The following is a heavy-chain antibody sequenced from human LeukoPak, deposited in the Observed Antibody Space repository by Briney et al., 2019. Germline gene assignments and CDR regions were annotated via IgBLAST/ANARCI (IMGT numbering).Heavy chain of an antibody. CDR3: ARDRYYYDSSGTRWLDP. CDR1: GVSISSYY. V-gene: IGHV4-59*01. D-gene: IGHD3-22*01. CDR2: IYHSGST. Sequence: SETLSLTCTVSGVSISSYYWSWIRQPPGKGLEWIGYIYHSGSTNYNPSLKSRGTISLDTSKNQFSLKLRSVTAADTAVYYCARDRYYYDSSGTRWLDPWGQGTLVTVSS. J-gene: IGHJ5*02.